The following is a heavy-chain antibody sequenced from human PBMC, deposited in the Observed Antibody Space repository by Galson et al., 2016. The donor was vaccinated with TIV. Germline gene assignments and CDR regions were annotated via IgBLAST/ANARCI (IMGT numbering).Heavy chain of an antibody. D-gene: IGHD4-17*01. Sequence: SVKVSCKASGYTFTSYDINWVRQATGQGLEWMGWMNPNSGNTGYAKKFRGRVTMTRNTSVRTAYMELSSLRSEDTAVYYCAMSGDYGDYWGQGTLVTVSS. CDR3: AMSGDYGDY. V-gene: IGHV1-8*02. CDR2: MNPNSGNT. CDR1: GYTFTSYD. J-gene: IGHJ4*02.